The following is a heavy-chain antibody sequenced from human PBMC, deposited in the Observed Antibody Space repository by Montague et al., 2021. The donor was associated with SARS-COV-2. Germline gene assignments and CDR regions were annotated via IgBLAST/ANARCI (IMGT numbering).Heavy chain of an antibody. J-gene: IGHJ6*02. D-gene: IGHD3-10*02. CDR1: GGSLSGYY. CDR3: ARCSGSSFYYFGMDV. CDR2: IYYSGST. Sequence: SETLSLTCSLSGGSLSGYYWSWIRQSPGKRLEWIGYIYYSGSTSYNPSLKSRITISLDTSKNQFSLRLTSVTAADTAVYYCARCSGSSFYYFGMDVWGPGTTVSVSS. V-gene: IGHV4-59*01.